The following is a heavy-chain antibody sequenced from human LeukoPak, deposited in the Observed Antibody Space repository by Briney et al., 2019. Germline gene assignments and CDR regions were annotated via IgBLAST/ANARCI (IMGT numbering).Heavy chain of an antibody. D-gene: IGHD6-19*01. J-gene: IGHJ4*02. CDR1: GFTFHDHG. Sequence: GTSLRLSCAPSGFTFHDHGMDWVRQAPGKGLEWVAVIAADGGVKQYADFVKGRFSLSRDNSKNTLFLEMNGLTIEDTAVYYCAREATWGQWYFDLWGQGAPVTVSS. V-gene: IGHV3-30*03. CDR3: AREATWGQWYFDL. CDR2: IAADGGVK.